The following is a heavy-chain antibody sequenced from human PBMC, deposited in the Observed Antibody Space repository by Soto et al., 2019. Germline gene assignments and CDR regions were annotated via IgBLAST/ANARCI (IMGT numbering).Heavy chain of an antibody. CDR3: AGVSRKQVGYYFGMDV. CDR2: ISYTGST. V-gene: IGHV4-30-4*01. Sequence: SETLSLTCTVSGGSISSDYYYWSWIRQPPGKGLEWIAYISYTGSTYYNPSLKSRVIISVDTPKNQFSLKVSSVTASDTAVYYCAGVSRKQVGYYFGMDVWGQGTAVTVSS. J-gene: IGHJ6*02. CDR1: GGSISSDYYY.